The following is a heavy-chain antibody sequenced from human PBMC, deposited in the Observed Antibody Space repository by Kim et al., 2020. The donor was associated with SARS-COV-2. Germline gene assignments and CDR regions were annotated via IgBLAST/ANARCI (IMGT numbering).Heavy chain of an antibody. J-gene: IGHJ6*02. CDR2: IKSKTDGGTT. CDR1: GFTFSNAW. V-gene: IGHV3-15*01. Sequence: GGSLRLSCAASGFTFSNAWMSWVRQAPGKGLEWVGRIKSKTDGGTTDYAAPVKGRFTISRDDSKNTLYLQMNSLKTEDTAVYYCTTDGGGSYRVYYYYYGMDVWGQGTTVTVSS. CDR3: TTDGGGSYRVYYYYYGMDV. D-gene: IGHD1-26*01.